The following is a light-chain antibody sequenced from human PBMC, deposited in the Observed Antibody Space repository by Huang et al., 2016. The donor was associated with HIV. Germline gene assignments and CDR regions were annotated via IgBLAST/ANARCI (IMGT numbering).Light chain of an antibody. V-gene: IGKV1-33*01. CDR1: QDIGNH. CDR2: DAS. J-gene: IGKJ4*01. CDR3: QQYGDLPLT. Sequence: DIQMTQSPSSLSGSVGDRVTITCQASQDIGNHLNWYQQKPGNAPKLLIFDASNLQAGDPSRFSGSGSGTDFTFTISSLQPEDIATYYCQQYGDLPLTFGGGTKVEMK.